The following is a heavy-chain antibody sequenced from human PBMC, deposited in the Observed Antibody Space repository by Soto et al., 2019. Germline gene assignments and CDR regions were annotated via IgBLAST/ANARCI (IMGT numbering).Heavy chain of an antibody. Sequence: QVQLVQSGAEVKKPGASVNVSCKASGYTFTVYYMHWVRQAPGQGLEWMGWINPKSGGTMYPQKLQGRVTMTWDTSISTASMEMTMLRSDDTAVYYCARDLANGGGSAGFDYWGQGTLVTVSS. D-gene: IGHD1-26*01. V-gene: IGHV1-2*02. CDR2: INPKSGGT. CDR3: ARDLANGGGSAGFDY. J-gene: IGHJ4*02. CDR1: GYTFTVYY.